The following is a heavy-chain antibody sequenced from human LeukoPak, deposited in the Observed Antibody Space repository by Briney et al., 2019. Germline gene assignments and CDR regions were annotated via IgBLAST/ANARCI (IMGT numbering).Heavy chain of an antibody. V-gene: IGHV5-51*01. J-gene: IGHJ4*02. Sequence: GESLKISCKGSGYSFTTYWIGWVRQMPEKGLEWMGIIYPGDSDTRYSPSFQGQVTISADKSISTAYLQWSSLKASDTAMYYCARLLAVAGVRPRQLGIDYWGQGNLVTVTS. D-gene: IGHD6-19*01. CDR1: GYSFTTYW. CDR2: IYPGDSDT. CDR3: ARLLAVAGVRPRQLGIDY.